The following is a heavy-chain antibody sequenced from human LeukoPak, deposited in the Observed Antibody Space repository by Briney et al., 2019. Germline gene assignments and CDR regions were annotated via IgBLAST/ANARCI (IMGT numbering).Heavy chain of an antibody. CDR2: IFYSGIT. V-gene: IGHV4-30-4*08. CDR3: ARLTNSNYFDY. J-gene: IGHJ4*02. Sequence: SWIRQPPGKGLEWIGYIFYSGITYYNPSLKSRLTISVDTSKNQFSLKLSSVTAADTAVYYCARLTNSNYFDYWGQGTLVTVSS. D-gene: IGHD2-8*01.